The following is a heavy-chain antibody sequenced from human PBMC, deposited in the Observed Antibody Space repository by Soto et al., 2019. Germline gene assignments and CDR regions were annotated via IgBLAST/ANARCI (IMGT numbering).Heavy chain of an antibody. J-gene: IGHJ4*02. Sequence: QVQLQESGPGLVKPSQTLSLTCTVSGGSISSGGYYWSWIRQHPGKGLEWIGYIYYSGSTYYNPSLKSRVTISVDPSKIQFTRTLRSVTAADTAVYYCARRDGGNSDYWGQRTLVTVP. CDR2: IYYSGST. CDR3: ARRDGGNSDY. D-gene: IGHD2-21*02. CDR1: GGSISSGGYY. V-gene: IGHV4-31*03.